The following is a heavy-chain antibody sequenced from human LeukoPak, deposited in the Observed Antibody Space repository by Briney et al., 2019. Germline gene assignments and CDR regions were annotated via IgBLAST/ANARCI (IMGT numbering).Heavy chain of an antibody. V-gene: IGHV3-74*01. Sequence: GGSLRLSCTASGFPFSNYWMHWVRQGPGKGLEWVSRVYTDGSSTTYADSVKGRFTISRDNAKNTLYLQMSSLRAEDTAVYYCARTFGSGRYPGDWFDPWGQGTLVTVSS. CDR2: VYTDGSST. CDR1: GFPFSNYW. D-gene: IGHD6-19*01. J-gene: IGHJ5*02. CDR3: ARTFGSGRYPGDWFDP.